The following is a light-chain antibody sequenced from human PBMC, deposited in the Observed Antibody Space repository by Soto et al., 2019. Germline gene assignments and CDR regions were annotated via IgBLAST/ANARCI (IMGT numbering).Light chain of an antibody. CDR1: QSISSW. V-gene: IGKV1-5*03. J-gene: IGKJ1*01. CDR3: QQYNSYSPT. Sequence: DSQVTQSPSSLSASVGDRVTITCRASQSISSWLAWYQQKPGKAPKLLIYKASSLESGVPSRFSGSGSGTEFTLTISSLQPDDFATYYCQQYNSYSPTFGQGTKVDIK. CDR2: KAS.